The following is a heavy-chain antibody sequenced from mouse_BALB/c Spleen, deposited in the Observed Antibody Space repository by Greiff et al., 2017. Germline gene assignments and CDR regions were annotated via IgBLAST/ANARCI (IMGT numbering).Heavy chain of an antibody. D-gene: IGHD1-2*01. CDR3: AGYPYAMDY. CDR2: IDPANGNT. CDR1: GFNIKDTY. Sequence: EVKLQESGAELVKPGASVKLSCTASGFNIKDTYMHWVKQRPEQGLEWIGRIDPANGNTKYDPKFQGKATITADTSSNTAYLQLSSLTSEDTAVYYCAGYPYAMDYWGQGTSVTVSS. V-gene: IGHV14-3*02. J-gene: IGHJ4*01.